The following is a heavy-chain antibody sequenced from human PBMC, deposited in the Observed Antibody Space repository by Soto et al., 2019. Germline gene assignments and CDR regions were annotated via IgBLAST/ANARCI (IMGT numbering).Heavy chain of an antibody. CDR2: IYTSGGT. CDR1: GGSISTYY. CDR3: ARGKVTGVDYGLDV. J-gene: IGHJ6*02. Sequence: SETLSLTCTVSGGSISTYYWSWIRQPAGKGLEWIGRIYTSGGTNYSPSLKSRVTMPRDTSKKQFFLNLSSVTAADTAVYYCARGKVTGVDYGLDVWGQGTTVTVSS. V-gene: IGHV4-4*07. D-gene: IGHD1-20*01.